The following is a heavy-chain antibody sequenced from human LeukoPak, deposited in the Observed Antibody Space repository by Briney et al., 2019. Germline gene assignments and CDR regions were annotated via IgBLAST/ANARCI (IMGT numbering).Heavy chain of an antibody. J-gene: IGHJ5*02. CDR1: GGSISNDF. D-gene: IGHD6-13*01. CDR3: AGDIAAINIPGSRLDP. CDR2: ISYSGIT. V-gene: IGHV4-59*08. Sequence: SETLYLTCTVPGGSISNDFWSWIRQPPGKGLYWIGYISYSGITNYNPSLKSRATISVDTSKNQFSLRLRSVTAADTAVYFCAGDIAAINIPGSRLDPWGQGTLVTVSS.